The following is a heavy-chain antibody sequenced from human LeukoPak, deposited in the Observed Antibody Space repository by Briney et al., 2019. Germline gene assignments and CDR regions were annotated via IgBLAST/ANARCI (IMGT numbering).Heavy chain of an antibody. CDR3: ARSRGPNILTGYYMPYYFDY. V-gene: IGHV1-18*01. CDR2: ITVYTGNT. Sequence: GASVKASAKALVNTFTSYGISWVRQAPGQGLEGMGWITVYTGNTNYAQKLQGRVTMTTDTSTSTAYMELRSLRSGDTAVYYCARSRGPNILTGYYMPYYFDYWGQGTLVTVSS. J-gene: IGHJ4*02. D-gene: IGHD3-9*01. CDR1: VNTFTSYG.